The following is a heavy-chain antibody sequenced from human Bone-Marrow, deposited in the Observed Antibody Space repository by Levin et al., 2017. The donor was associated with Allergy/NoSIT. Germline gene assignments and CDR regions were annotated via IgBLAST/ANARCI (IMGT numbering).Heavy chain of an antibody. V-gene: IGHV3-7*01. CDR2: IKEDGSEK. Sequence: AGGSLRLSCAASGFTFSNSWMSWVRQAPGKGLEWVANIKEDGSEKYYVDSVKGRFTISRDNAKNSLFVQMNSLRVEDTAVYYCARDQFRRATIGARWFDPWGQGILVTVSS. J-gene: IGHJ5*02. CDR3: ARDQFRRATIGARWFDP. D-gene: IGHD5-24*01. CDR1: GFTFSNSW.